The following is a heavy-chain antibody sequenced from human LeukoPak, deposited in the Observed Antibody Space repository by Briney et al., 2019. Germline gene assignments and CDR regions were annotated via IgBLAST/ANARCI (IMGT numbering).Heavy chain of an antibody. CDR3: ARAQHAPSSIAAKSWDYYYYYMDV. CDR1: GGSFSGYY. V-gene: IGHV4-34*01. J-gene: IGHJ6*03. D-gene: IGHD6-6*01. CDR2: INHSGST. Sequence: PSETLSLTCVVYGGSFSGYYWSWIRQPPGKGLEWIGEINHSGSTNYNPSLKSRVTISVDTSKNQFSLKLSSVTDADTAVYYCARAQHAPSSIAAKSWDYYYYYMDVWGKGTTVTVSS.